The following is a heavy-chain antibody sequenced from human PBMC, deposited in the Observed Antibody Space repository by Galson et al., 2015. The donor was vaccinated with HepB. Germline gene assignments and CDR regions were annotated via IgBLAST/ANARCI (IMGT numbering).Heavy chain of an antibody. CDR1: GGTFSSYA. CDR3: AKARYCSSTSCYTNAFDI. Sequence: SVKVSCKASGGTFSSYAISWVRQAPRQGLEWMGGIIPIFGTANYAQKFQGRVTITADESTSTAYMELSSLRSEDTAVYYCAKARYCSSTSCYTNAFDIWGQGTMVTVSS. V-gene: IGHV1-69*13. D-gene: IGHD2-2*02. J-gene: IGHJ3*02. CDR2: IIPIFGTA.